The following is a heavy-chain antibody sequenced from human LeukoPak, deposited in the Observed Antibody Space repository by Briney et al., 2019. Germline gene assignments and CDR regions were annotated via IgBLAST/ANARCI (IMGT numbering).Heavy chain of an antibody. Sequence: PSETLSLTCAVYGGSFSGYYWSWIRQPPGKGLEWIGEINHSGSTNYNPSLKSRVTISVDTSKNQFSLKLSSVTAADTAVYYCAHSGSYYNYYYGMDVWGQGTTVTLSS. CDR2: INHSGST. D-gene: IGHD1-26*01. V-gene: IGHV4-34*01. J-gene: IGHJ6*02. CDR1: GGSFSGYY. CDR3: AHSGSYYNYYYGMDV.